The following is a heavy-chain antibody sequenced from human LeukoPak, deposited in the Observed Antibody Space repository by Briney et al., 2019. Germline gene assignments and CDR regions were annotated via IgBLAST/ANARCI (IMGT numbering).Heavy chain of an antibody. CDR2: IYWNDDK. Sequence: SGPTLVKPTQTLTLTCTFSGFSLSTSGVGVGWIRQPPGKALEWLALIYWNDDKRYSPSLKSRLTITKDTSKNQEVLTMTNMDPVDTATYYCAHMRLLGYCSSTSCSPWDYWGQGTLVTVSS. V-gene: IGHV2-5*01. CDR3: AHMRLLGYCSSTSCSPWDY. CDR1: GFSLSTSGVG. D-gene: IGHD2-2*01. J-gene: IGHJ4*02.